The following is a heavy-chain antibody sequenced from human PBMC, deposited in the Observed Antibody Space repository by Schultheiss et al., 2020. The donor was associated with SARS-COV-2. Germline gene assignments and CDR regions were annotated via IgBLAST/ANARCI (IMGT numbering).Heavy chain of an antibody. CDR1: GYTFTGYY. Sequence: ASVKVSCKASGYTFTGYYMHWVRQAPGQGLEWMGRINPNSGGTNYAQKFQGRVTMTRDTSISTAYMELSRLRSDDTAVYYCARDPLGDGHDWQFDPWGQGTLVTVSS. V-gene: IGHV1-2*06. CDR2: INPNSGGT. CDR3: ARDPLGDGHDWQFDP. D-gene: IGHD5-12*01. J-gene: IGHJ5*02.